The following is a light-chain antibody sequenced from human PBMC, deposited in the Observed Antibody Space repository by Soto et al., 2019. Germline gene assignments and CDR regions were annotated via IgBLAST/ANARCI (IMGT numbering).Light chain of an antibody. CDR2: GAS. CDR3: QQYNNWTRT. CDR1: QSVSRD. J-gene: IGKJ1*01. V-gene: IGKV3-15*01. Sequence: IVMTQSPATPSLSPGERATLSCRASQSVSRDLAWYHQKHGQAPRLLIYGASTRATGIPARFSGSVSGTEVTLTINSLKPEDCAVYYGQQYNNWTRTFGQGTKVDIK.